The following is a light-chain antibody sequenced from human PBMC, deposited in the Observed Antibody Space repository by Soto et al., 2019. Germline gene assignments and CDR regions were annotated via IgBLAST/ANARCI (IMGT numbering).Light chain of an antibody. V-gene: IGLV7-46*01. J-gene: IGLJ1*01. Sequence: QAVVTQEPSLTVSPGGTVTLTCSSSTGAVTSSNYPYWFQQKPGQVPRTLIYDTNNKYSWTPARFSASLLGGQATLTLSGARPEDEAEYYCLLLCSGTRRVFGNGTKLTVL. CDR1: TGAVTSSNY. CDR3: LLLCSGTRRV. CDR2: DTN.